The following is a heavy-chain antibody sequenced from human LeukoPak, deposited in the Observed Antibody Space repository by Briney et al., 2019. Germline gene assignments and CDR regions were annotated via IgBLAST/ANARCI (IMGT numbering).Heavy chain of an antibody. CDR3: ASTVATILPGY. CDR2: ISSSSSYI. CDR1: GFTFSSYS. J-gene: IGHJ4*02. Sequence: PGGSLRLSCAASGFTFSSYSMNGVRQAPGKGLEGVSSISSSSSYIYYADSVKGRFTISRDNAKNSLYLQMNSLRAEDTAVYYCASTVATILPGYWGQGTLVTVSS. D-gene: IGHD5-12*01. V-gene: IGHV3-21*01.